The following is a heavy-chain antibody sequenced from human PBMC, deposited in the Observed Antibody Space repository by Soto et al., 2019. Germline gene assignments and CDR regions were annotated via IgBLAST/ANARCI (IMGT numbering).Heavy chain of an antibody. CDR3: TRGPSGDKVDY. D-gene: IGHD7-27*01. CDR1: GGSISSYY. J-gene: IGHJ4*02. CDR2: IYYSGST. V-gene: IGHV4-59*08. Sequence: PSETLSLTCTVSGGSISSYYWSWIRQPPGKGLEWIGYIYYSGSTNYDPSLKSRVTISVDTSKNQFSLKLSSVSAADTAVYYCTRGPSGDKVDYWGQGTLVTVS.